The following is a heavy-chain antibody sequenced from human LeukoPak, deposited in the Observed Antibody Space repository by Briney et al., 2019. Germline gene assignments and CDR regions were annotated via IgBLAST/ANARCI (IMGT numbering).Heavy chain of an antibody. J-gene: IGHJ3*01. D-gene: IGHD3-16*01. CDR1: GGSISSYY. CDR3: ARLGALHDAFDV. CDR2: IYYSGST. Sequence: SETLPLTCTVSGGSISSYYWSWIRQPPGKGLEWIGYIYYSGSTNYNPSLKSRVTISVDTSKNQFSLRVTSLTAADTAVYYCARLGALHDAFDVWGQGTLVTVSS. V-gene: IGHV4-59*12.